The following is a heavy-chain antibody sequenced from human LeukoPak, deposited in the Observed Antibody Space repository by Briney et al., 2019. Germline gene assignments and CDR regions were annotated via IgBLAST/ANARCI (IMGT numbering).Heavy chain of an antibody. V-gene: IGHV4-34*01. Sequence: SETLSLTCAVYGGSFSGYYWSWIRQPPGKGLEWIGEINRSGSTNYNPSLKSRVTISVDTSKNQFSLKLSSVTAADTAVYYCARGKFYGDYFVPFDYWGQGTLVTVSS. CDR3: ARGKFYGDYFVPFDY. CDR1: GGSFSGYY. CDR2: INRSGST. J-gene: IGHJ4*02. D-gene: IGHD4-17*01.